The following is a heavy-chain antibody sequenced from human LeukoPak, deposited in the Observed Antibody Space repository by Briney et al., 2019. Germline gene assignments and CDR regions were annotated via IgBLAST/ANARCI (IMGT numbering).Heavy chain of an antibody. V-gene: IGHV5-51*01. CDR3: ARQSVDGRYTFDY. CDR1: GYSSTSYW. Sequence: GESLKISCKVSGYSSTSYWIGWVRQMPGKGLEWMGIINPRDPDTKYSPSFQGQVTISVDKSISTAYLQWSSLKASDTAMYYCARQSVDGRYTFDYWGQGTLVTVSS. J-gene: IGHJ4*02. D-gene: IGHD3-16*02. CDR2: INPRDPDT.